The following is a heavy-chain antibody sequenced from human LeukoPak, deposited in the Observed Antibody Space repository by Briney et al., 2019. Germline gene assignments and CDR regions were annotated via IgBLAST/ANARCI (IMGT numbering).Heavy chain of an antibody. CDR1: GGPFSGYY. CDR3: ARRPRGVIIKSWFDP. J-gene: IGHJ5*02. Sequence: SETLSLTCAVYGGPFSGYYWNWIRQPPGKGLEWIGEINHSGSTNYNPSLKRRVTISVDTSKNQFSLKLSSVTAADTAVYYCARRPRGVIIKSWFDPWGQGTLVTVSS. CDR2: INHSGST. V-gene: IGHV4-34*01. D-gene: IGHD3-10*01.